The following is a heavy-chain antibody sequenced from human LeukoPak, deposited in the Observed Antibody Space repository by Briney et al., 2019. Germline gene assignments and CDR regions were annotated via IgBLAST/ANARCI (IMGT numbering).Heavy chain of an antibody. CDR2: TYYRSKWYN. V-gene: IGHV6-1*01. D-gene: IGHD3-22*01. CDR1: GDSVSSNSAA. Sequence: SQTLSLTCAISGDSVSSNSAAWNWIRQSPSRGLEWLGRTYYRSKWYNDYAVSVKSRITINPDTSKNQFSLKLSSVTAADTAVYYCARTTMIVVVTDFDYWGQGTLVTVSS. J-gene: IGHJ4*02. CDR3: ARTTMIVVVTDFDY.